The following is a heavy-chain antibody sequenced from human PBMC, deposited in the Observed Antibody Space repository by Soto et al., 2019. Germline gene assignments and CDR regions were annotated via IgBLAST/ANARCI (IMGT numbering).Heavy chain of an antibody. Sequence: SETLSLTCTVSGGSISSSSYYWGWIRQPPGKGLEWIGSIYYSGSTYYNPSLKSRVTISVDTSKNQFSLKLSSVTAADTAVYYCATTYYYDSSGRSEFDPWGQGTLVTVSS. CDR3: ATTYYYDSSGRSEFDP. J-gene: IGHJ5*02. D-gene: IGHD3-22*01. CDR1: GGSISSSSYY. CDR2: IYYSGST. V-gene: IGHV4-39*01.